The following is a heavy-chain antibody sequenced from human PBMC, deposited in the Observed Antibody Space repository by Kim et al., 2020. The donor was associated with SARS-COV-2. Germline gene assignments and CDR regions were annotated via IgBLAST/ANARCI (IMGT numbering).Heavy chain of an antibody. CDR1: GFTFSNYD. J-gene: IGHJ4*02. V-gene: IGHV3-30*18. CDR2: ISYDGSNK. D-gene: IGHD6-6*01. Sequence: GGSLRLSCAASGFTFSNYDMHWVRQAPGKGLEWVAVISYDGSNKYYADSVKGRFTISRDNSKNTLYLQMNRLRAEDTAVYYCAKDGGKQLVPVFDYWGQGTLVTVSS. CDR3: AKDGGKQLVPVFDY.